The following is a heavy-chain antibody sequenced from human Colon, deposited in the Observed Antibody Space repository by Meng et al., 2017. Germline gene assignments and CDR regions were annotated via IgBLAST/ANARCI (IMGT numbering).Heavy chain of an antibody. V-gene: IGHV3-11*01. D-gene: IGHD1-14*01. J-gene: IGHJ4*02. CDR3: ARDHGTGLDH. CDR2: ISSSGKII. Sequence: VQLVGSGGGLVKPGGSLRLACAASGFTFRDYYMTWIRQAPGKGLEWVSHISSSGKIIDYADSVKGRFTISRDNANNSLYLQMDSLTADDTAVYYCARDHGTGLDHWGQGALVTVSS. CDR1: GFTFRDYY.